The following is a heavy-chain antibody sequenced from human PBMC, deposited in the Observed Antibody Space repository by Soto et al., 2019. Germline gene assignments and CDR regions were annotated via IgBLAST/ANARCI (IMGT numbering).Heavy chain of an antibody. CDR1: GFPFSSYV. Sequence: EVQLLESGGGLVQRGGSLRLSCAASGFPFSSYVMSWVRQAPGKGLEWVSGISGGGSSTFYADPVKGRFTISRDHSKTTLLLQMNSLGAEDTAVYYCAKDSNKYSSSLRGRYFDSWGQGIGVTVSS. CDR2: ISGGGSST. D-gene: IGHD4-4*01. CDR3: AKDSNKYSSSLRGRYFDS. J-gene: IGHJ4*02. V-gene: IGHV3-23*01.